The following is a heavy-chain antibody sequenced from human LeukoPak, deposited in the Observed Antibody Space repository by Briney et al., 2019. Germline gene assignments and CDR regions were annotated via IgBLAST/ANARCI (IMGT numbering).Heavy chain of an antibody. Sequence: GGSLRLSCAASGFTFSDHYMSWIRQAPGKGLEWVSYISSSGSTIYYADSVKGRFTISRDNAKNSLYLQMNSLRAEDTAVYYCTRDCSSTSCGYYGMDVWGQGTTVTVSS. CDR3: TRDCSSTSCGYYGMDV. CDR1: GFTFSDHY. J-gene: IGHJ6*02. CDR2: ISSSGSTI. V-gene: IGHV3-11*01. D-gene: IGHD2-2*01.